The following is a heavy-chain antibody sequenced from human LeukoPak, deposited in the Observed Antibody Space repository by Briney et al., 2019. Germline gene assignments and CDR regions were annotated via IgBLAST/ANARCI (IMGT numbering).Heavy chain of an antibody. Sequence: GGSLRLSCTVSGFTVSSNSMSWVRQAPGKGLEWVSFIYSGTIHYSDSVKGRFTISRDNSKNTLYLQMNSLRAEDTAVYYCARVNGSFDYWGQGTLVTVSS. V-gene: IGHV3-53*01. CDR3: ARVNGSFDY. CDR2: IYSGTI. CDR1: GFTVSSNS. D-gene: IGHD1-26*01. J-gene: IGHJ4*02.